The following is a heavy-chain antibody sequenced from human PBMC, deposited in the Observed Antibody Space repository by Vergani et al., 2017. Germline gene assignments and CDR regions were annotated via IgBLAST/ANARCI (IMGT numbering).Heavy chain of an antibody. CDR3: AREGLSSSLGYYYYYMDV. V-gene: IGHV3-30-3*01. Sequence: QVQLVESGGGVVQPGRSLRPSCAASGFIFSSYAMLWVRQAPGKGLEWVAVISYDGSNKYYADSVKGRFTISRDNSKNTLYLQMNSLRAEDTAVYYCAREGLSSSLGYYYYYMDVWGKGTTVTVSS. J-gene: IGHJ6*03. D-gene: IGHD6-6*01. CDR2: ISYDGSNK. CDR1: GFIFSSYA.